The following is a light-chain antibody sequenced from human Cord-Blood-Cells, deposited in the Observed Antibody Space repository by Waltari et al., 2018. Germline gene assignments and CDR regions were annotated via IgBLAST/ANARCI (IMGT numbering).Light chain of an antibody. CDR1: ALPKQY. J-gene: IGLJ3*02. CDR2: KDS. Sequence: SYELTQPHSVSVSLGQLARITCSGEALPKQYAYWYQQKPGQFPVLVIYKDSERPSGIPERFSGSSSVTIVTLTISGVQAEDEADYCCLSADSSGTWVFGGGTKLTVL. V-gene: IGLV3-16*01. CDR3: LSADSSGTWV.